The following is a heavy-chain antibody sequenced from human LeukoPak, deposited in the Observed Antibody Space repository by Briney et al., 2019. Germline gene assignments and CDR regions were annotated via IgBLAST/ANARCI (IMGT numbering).Heavy chain of an antibody. CDR3: AKGVVDYYDSSGYYPSDL. Sequence: GGSLRLSCAGSGFTFNSYAMTWVRQPPGKGLKWVSGISGSGGTTYYADSVKGRFTISRDNSINTLYLKMNSMRVEDTAVYFCAKGVVDYYDSSGYYPSDLWGQGTLVTVSS. D-gene: IGHD3-22*01. CDR1: GFTFNSYA. J-gene: IGHJ5*02. V-gene: IGHV3-23*01. CDR2: ISGSGGTT.